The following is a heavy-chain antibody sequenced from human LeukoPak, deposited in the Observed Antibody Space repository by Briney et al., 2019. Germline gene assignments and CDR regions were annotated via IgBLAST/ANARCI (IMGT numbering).Heavy chain of an antibody. CDR1: GGSISSGGYY. J-gene: IGHJ4*02. Sequence: SETLSLTCTVSGGSISSGGYYWSWIRQPPGKGLEWIGYIYYSGSTNYNPSLKSRVTISVDTSKNQFSLKLSSVTAADTAVYYCASSDYYDSAAYDYWGQGTLVTVSS. CDR2: IYYSGST. CDR3: ASSDYYDSAAYDY. D-gene: IGHD3-22*01. V-gene: IGHV4-61*08.